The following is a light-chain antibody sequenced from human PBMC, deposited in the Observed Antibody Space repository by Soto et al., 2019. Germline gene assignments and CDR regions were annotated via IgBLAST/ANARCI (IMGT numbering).Light chain of an antibody. Sequence: VLTQSPGTLSLSPGERATLSCRASQNIRGNELSWYQQKPGQAPRLLIYRGSSRATGIPDRFSGRESGTDFTLTISRLEPEDCALYYCQDSGTSAPWTFGQGTKVEIK. CDR3: QDSGTSAPWT. CDR2: RGS. J-gene: IGKJ1*01. CDR1: QNIRGNE. V-gene: IGKV3-20*01.